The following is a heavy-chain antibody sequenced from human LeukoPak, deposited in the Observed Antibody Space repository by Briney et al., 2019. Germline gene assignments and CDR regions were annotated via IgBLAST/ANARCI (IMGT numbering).Heavy chain of an antibody. D-gene: IGHD5-24*01. CDR2: INHSGST. CDR3: AGYVRWLRPDY. Sequence: KPSETLSLTCAVYGGSFSGYYWSWIRQPPGKGLEWIGEINHSGSTNYNPSLKSRVTISVDTSKNQFSLKLSSVTAADTAVYYCAGYVRWLRPDYWGQGTLVTVSS. CDR1: GGSFSGYY. V-gene: IGHV4-34*01. J-gene: IGHJ4*02.